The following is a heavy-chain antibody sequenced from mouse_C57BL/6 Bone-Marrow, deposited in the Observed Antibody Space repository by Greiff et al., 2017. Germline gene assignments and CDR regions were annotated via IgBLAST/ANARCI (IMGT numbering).Heavy chain of an antibody. J-gene: IGHJ2*01. CDR2: IYPNNGST. Sequence: QVQLQQPGAELVKPGASVKLSCKASGYTFTSYWMHWVKQRPGQGLEWIGMIYPNNGSTNYYEKFQSKATLTADKSSSTAYLQLSSLTSEDSAVYYCAERDDYGSNDDWGQSPTLTVSS. CDR3: AERDDYGSNDD. V-gene: IGHV1-64*01. CDR1: GYTFTSYW. D-gene: IGHD1-1*01.